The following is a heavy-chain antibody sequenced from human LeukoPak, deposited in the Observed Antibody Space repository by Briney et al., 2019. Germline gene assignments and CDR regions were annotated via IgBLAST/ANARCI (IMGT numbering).Heavy chain of an antibody. Sequence: GGSLRLSCAASGFTFSSYEMNWVRQAPGKGLEWVSYISSSGSTIYYADSVKGRFTISRDNSKNTLYLQMNSLRAEDTTVYYCARGVRIAVAGYIDYWGQGTLVTVSS. D-gene: IGHD6-19*01. CDR2: ISSSGSTI. J-gene: IGHJ4*02. CDR1: GFTFSSYE. CDR3: ARGVRIAVAGYIDY. V-gene: IGHV3-48*03.